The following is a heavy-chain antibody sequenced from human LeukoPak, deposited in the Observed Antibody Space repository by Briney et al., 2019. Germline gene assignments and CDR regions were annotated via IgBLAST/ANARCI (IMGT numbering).Heavy chain of an antibody. D-gene: IGHD3-16*01. CDR1: GYTFTSYY. J-gene: IGHJ5*02. V-gene: IGHV1-46*01. Sequence: ASVKVSCKASGYTFTSYYLHWVRQAPGQGLEWMGIINPSGGNTIYTQKFQGRLTMTRDMSTSTVYMDLSSLRSEDTAVYYCARGRLRVPRSFDPWGQGTLVTVSS. CDR2: INPSGGNT. CDR3: ARGRLRVPRSFDP.